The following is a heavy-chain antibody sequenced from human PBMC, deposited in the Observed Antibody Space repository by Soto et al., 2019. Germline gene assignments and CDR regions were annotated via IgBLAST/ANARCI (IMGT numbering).Heavy chain of an antibody. CDR1: GGTFSSYA. CDR3: ARGRGVAELLFPFDY. CDR2: IIPIFGTA. D-gene: IGHD3-10*01. V-gene: IGHV1-69*01. Sequence: QVQLVQSGAEVKKPGSSVKVSCKASGGTFSSYAISWVRQAPGQGLEWMGGIIPIFGTANYAQKFQGRVTITADESTGPAYRERSSLRSEYPAVYYCARGRGVAELLFPFDYWGQGTLVTVSS. J-gene: IGHJ4*02.